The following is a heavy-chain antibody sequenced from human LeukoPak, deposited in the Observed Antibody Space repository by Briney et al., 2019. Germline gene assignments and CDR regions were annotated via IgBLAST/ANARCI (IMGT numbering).Heavy chain of an antibody. Sequence: GASVKVSCKASGYTFTGYYMHWVRQAPGQGLEWMGRINPNSGGTNYAQKFQGRVTVTRDTSISTAYMELNRLRSDDTAVYYCARDTSTTNWFDPWGQGTLVTVSS. D-gene: IGHD4-17*01. CDR3: ARDTSTTNWFDP. V-gene: IGHV1-2*06. CDR1: GYTFTGYY. J-gene: IGHJ5*02. CDR2: INPNSGGT.